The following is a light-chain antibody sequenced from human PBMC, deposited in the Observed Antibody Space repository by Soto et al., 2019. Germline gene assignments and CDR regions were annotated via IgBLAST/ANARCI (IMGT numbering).Light chain of an antibody. J-gene: IGKJ1*01. CDR1: QSVSSSS. Sequence: EIVLTQSPGTLSLSPGERATLSCRASQSVSSSSLAWYQQKPGQPPRLFIYGASSRATGIPDRFTGSRSGTDFPLTISRLEPEDFAVYYCQQYGTSPRTFGQGTKVEIK. CDR2: GAS. V-gene: IGKV3-20*01. CDR3: QQYGTSPRT.